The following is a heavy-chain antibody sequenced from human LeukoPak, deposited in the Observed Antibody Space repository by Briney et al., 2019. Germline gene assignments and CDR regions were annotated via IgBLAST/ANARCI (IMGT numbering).Heavy chain of an antibody. CDR3: ARFFHPREWELLCLDY. V-gene: IGHV1-18*01. CDR1: RYTFTRSV. J-gene: IGHJ4*02. Sequence: APGKVSCKAARYTFTRSVISSVRQAPRHRVEGMGGISAYNGNTNYERKLQGTVTMSTDTSTSTACLELRSVRSDDTGVYYCARFFHPREWELLCLDYWGQGTLVTVSS. D-gene: IGHD1-26*01. CDR2: ISAYNGNT.